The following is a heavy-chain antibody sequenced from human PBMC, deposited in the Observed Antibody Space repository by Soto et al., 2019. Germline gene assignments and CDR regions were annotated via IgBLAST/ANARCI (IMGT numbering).Heavy chain of an antibody. J-gene: IGHJ4*02. CDR2: MSYDGTKQ. Sequence: RRLSCAASGFTFSTYGMHWVRQAPGKGLEWVAVMSYDGTKQYYADSVKGRFTISRDNSKNTLHLHMNSLRAEATAVYYCAKLPHYDIMTGYLNYFHYWCKGTLVTVSS. D-gene: IGHD3-9*01. V-gene: IGHV3-30*18. CDR3: AKLPHYDIMTGYLNYFHY. CDR1: GFTFSTYG.